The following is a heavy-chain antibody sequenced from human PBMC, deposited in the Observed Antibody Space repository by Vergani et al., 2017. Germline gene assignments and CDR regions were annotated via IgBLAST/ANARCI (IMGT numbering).Heavy chain of an antibody. Sequence: QVQLQESGPGLVKPSETLSLTCTVSGSSISSYYWSWIRQPPGKGLEWIGYIYYSGSTNYNPSLKSRVTISVDTSKNQFSLKLSSVTAADTAVYYCARSHVRGYSSYYYGMDVWGQGTTVTVSS. V-gene: IGHV4-59*08. CDR1: GSSISSYY. CDR3: ARSHVRGYSSYYYGMDV. D-gene: IGHD5-18*01. J-gene: IGHJ6*02. CDR2: IYYSGST.